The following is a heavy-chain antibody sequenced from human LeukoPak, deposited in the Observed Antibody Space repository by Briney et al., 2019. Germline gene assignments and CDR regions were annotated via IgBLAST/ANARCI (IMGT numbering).Heavy chain of an antibody. D-gene: IGHD2-2*02. Sequence: GGSLRLSCAATGFTFSSCSMNWVRQAPGKGLEWVSSISSSSSYIYYADSVKGRFTISRDNAKNSLYLQMNSLRAEDTAVYYCARVGYCSSTSCYTDYWGQGTLVTVSS. V-gene: IGHV3-21*01. J-gene: IGHJ4*02. CDR1: GFTFSSCS. CDR3: ARVGYCSSTSCYTDY. CDR2: ISSSSSYI.